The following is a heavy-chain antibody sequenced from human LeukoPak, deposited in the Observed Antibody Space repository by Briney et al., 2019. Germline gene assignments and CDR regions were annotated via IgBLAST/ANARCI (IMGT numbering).Heavy chain of an antibody. CDR3: ASAED. J-gene: IGHJ4*02. Sequence: GGSLRLSCAASGFTFSSYSMNWVRQAPGKGLEWVSSISSSSSYICYADSVKGRFTISRDNAKNSLYLQMNSLRAEDTAVYYCASAEDWGQGTLVTVSS. CDR2: ISSSSSYI. V-gene: IGHV3-21*01. CDR1: GFTFSSYS. D-gene: IGHD2-15*01.